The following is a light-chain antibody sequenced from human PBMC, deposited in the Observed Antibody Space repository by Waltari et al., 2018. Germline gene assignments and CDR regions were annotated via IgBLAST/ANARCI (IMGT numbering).Light chain of an antibody. V-gene: IGKV3-15*01. CDR3: QQYNNWPPLFT. Sequence: EIVMTQSPATLSVSPGERATLPCRASQSVSSNLAWYQQQPGQAPRLLIYGASTRATGIPARFSGSGSGTEFTLTISSLQSEDFAVYYCQQYNNWPPLFTFGPGTKVDIK. CDR1: QSVSSN. J-gene: IGKJ3*01. CDR2: GAS.